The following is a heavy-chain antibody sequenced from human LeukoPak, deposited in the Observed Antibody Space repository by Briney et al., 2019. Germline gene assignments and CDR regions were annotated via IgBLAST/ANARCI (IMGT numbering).Heavy chain of an antibody. CDR2: ISSSSSTI. CDR3: ARVEDYGGDSKWFEY. V-gene: IGHV3-48*01. CDR1: GFTFSTYS. Sequence: GGSLRLSCAASGFTFSTYSMNWVRQAPGKGLEWVSYISSSSSTIYYADSVKGRFTISRDNSKNTLYLQINSLRAEDTAVYYCARVEDYGGDSKWFEYLGQGTLVTVSS. J-gene: IGHJ4*02. D-gene: IGHD4-23*01.